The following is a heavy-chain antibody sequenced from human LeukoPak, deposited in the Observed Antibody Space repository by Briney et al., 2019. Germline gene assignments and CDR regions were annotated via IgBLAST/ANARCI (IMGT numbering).Heavy chain of an antibody. CDR3: ARESERNDGWFDP. V-gene: IGHV1-8*01. D-gene: IGHD1-1*01. J-gene: IGHJ5*02. CDR1: GYTFRIHD. CDR2: VSPKTGRT. Sequence: ASVLVSSKASGYTFRIHDINWERQAPGQVLEWMGWVSPKTGRTGYAQKFQGRVYMTTNASLSTAYMELSSLRSDDTAVYFCARESERNDGWFDPWGQGTLVTVSS.